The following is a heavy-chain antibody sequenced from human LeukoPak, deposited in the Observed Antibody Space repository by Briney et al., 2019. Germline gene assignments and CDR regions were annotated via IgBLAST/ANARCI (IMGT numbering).Heavy chain of an antibody. CDR3: ARADIVVVPAAYYFDY. J-gene: IGHJ4*02. Sequence: AGGSLRLSCAASGFTFSSYWMSWVRQAPGKGLEWVANIKQDGSEKYYVDSVKGRFTISRDNAKNSLYLQMNSLRAEDTAVYYCARADIVVVPAAYYFDYWGQGTLVTVSS. D-gene: IGHD2-2*01. CDR2: IKQDGSEK. V-gene: IGHV3-7*01. CDR1: GFTFSSYW.